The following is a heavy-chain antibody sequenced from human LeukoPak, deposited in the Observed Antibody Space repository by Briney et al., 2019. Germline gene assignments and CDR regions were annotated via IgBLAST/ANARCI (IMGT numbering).Heavy chain of an antibody. J-gene: IGHJ5*02. Sequence: SVKVSCMASGGTFSSYAISWVRQAPGQGLEWMGGIIPIFGTANYAQKFQGRVTITTDESTSTAYMELSSLRSEDTAVYYCARVNYDFWSGYYHNWFDPWGQGTLVTVSS. CDR3: ARVNYDFWSGYYHNWFDP. CDR1: GGTFSSYA. V-gene: IGHV1-69*05. CDR2: IIPIFGTA. D-gene: IGHD3-3*01.